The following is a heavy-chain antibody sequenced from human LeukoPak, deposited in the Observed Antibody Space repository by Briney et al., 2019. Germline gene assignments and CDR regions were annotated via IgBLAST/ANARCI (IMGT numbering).Heavy chain of an antibody. J-gene: IGHJ6*02. D-gene: IGHD6-13*01. CDR1: GGSFSGYY. V-gene: IGHV4-34*01. CDR2: INHSGST. CDR3: ARGAAAGMWYHYYGMDV. Sequence: SETLSLTCAVYGGSFSGYYWSWIRQPPGKGLEWIGEINHSGSTNYNPSLKSRVTISVDTSKNQFSLKLSSVTAADTAVYYCARGAAAGMWYHYYGMDVWGQGTTVTVSS.